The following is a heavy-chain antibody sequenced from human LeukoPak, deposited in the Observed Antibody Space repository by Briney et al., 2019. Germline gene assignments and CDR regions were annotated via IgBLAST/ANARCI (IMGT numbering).Heavy chain of an antibody. CDR1: GGTFSSYA. D-gene: IGHD3-10*01. J-gene: IGHJ5*02. V-gene: IGHV1-69*01. CDR2: IIPIFGTA. Sequence: SVKVSCKAPGGTFSSYAISWVRQAPGQGLEWMGGIIPIFGTANYAQKFQGRVTITADESTSTAYMELSSLRSEDTAVYYCARAEAVTMVRGVITEYNWFDPWGQGTLVTVSS. CDR3: ARAEAVTMVRGVITEYNWFDP.